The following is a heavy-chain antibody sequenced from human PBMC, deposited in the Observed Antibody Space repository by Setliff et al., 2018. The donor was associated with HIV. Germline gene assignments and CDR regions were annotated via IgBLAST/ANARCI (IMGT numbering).Heavy chain of an antibody. CDR1: GGSISSSSYY. D-gene: IGHD2-15*01. CDR3: ARSVPRYCSGGSCYPPLFDY. CDR2: IYYSGST. Sequence: SETLSLTCAVSGGSISSSSYYWGWIRQPPGKGLEWIGSIYYSGSTYYNPSLKSRVTISVDTSKNQFSLKLSSVTAADTAVYYCARSVPRYCSGGSCYPPLFDYWGQGTLVTVSS. V-gene: IGHV4-39*01. J-gene: IGHJ4*02.